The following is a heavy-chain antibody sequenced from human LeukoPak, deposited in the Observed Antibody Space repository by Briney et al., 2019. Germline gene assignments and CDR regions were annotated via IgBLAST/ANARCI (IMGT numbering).Heavy chain of an antibody. CDR2: TYYRSKWYN. J-gene: IGHJ6*02. CDR1: GDSVSSNSAA. D-gene: IGHD3-10*01. V-gene: IGHV6-1*01. Sequence: SQTLSLTCAISGDSVSSNSAAWNWIRQSPSRGLEWLGRTYYRSKWYNSYAVSVKSRLTITPDTSKNQFALQLNSVTPEDTAVYYCARDSALYGSGSYYTGYYYYYYGMDVWGQGTTVTVSS. CDR3: ARDSALYGSGSYYTGYYYYYYGMDV.